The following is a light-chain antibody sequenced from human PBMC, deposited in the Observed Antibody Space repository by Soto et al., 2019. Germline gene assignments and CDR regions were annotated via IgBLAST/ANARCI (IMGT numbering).Light chain of an antibody. CDR2: GNS. J-gene: IGLJ1*01. Sequence: QSALTQPPSVSGAPGQRVTISCTGSSSNIGAGYDVHWYQQLPGTAPKLLIYGNSNRPSGVPDRFSGSKSGTSASLAITGFQVEDEADYYCQSSDSSLSGYVFGTGTKFTVL. CDR1: SSNIGAGYD. V-gene: IGLV1-40*01. CDR3: QSSDSSLSGYV.